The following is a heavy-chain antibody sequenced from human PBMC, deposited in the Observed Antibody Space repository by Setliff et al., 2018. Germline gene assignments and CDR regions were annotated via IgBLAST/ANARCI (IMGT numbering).Heavy chain of an antibody. CDR3: ARTMYSSSWYGAFDI. V-gene: IGHV4-59*01. D-gene: IGHD6-13*01. J-gene: IGHJ3*02. CDR2: IHYSGSP. Sequence: LSLTCTVSGGSISSYYWNWIRQPPGKGLEWIGYIHYSGSPNHHPSLKSRVSTSVDTSRNQISLKLSSVTAADTAVYYCARTMYSSSWYGAFDIWGQGTMVTVSS. CDR1: GGSISSYY.